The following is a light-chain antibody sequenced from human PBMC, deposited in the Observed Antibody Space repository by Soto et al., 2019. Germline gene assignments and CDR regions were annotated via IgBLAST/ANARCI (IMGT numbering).Light chain of an antibody. V-gene: IGKV3-20*01. CDR1: QTVSSNY. CDR2: VAS. Sequence: EIVLTQSPGTLSLSPGERATLSCRASQTVSSNYLAWYQQKPGQAPRVLIYVASSRATGVPDRFSGSGSGTDFTLTISRLEPEDCAVYYCQQYGSSPITFGQGTRLEIK. CDR3: QQYGSSPIT. J-gene: IGKJ5*01.